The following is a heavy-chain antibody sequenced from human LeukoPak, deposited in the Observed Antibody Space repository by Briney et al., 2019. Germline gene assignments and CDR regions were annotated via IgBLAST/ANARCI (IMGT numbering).Heavy chain of an antibody. CDR3: AGGTLPKGAAVDI. V-gene: IGHV3-23*01. J-gene: IGHJ3*02. Sequence: GGSLRLSCAASGFTFSDYAMSWVRQAPGKGLEWVSTIGGGGDTTYYADSVKGRFTISRDNSKNTLYLQMNSLRAEDTAVYYCAGGTLPKGAAVDIWGQGTLVTVSS. CDR1: GFTFSDYA. D-gene: IGHD1-1*01. CDR2: IGGGGDTT.